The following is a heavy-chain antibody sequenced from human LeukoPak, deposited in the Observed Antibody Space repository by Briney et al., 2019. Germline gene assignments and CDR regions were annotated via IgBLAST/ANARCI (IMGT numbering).Heavy chain of an antibody. Sequence: GGSLRLSCAASGFTFSTSAMSWVRQAPGKGLEWVSGISGRSGSTYYADSVKGRFTISRDNSKNTLYLQMNSLRAEDTAVYYCARGREESVVVTALGAFDIWGQGTMVTVSS. J-gene: IGHJ3*02. CDR3: ARGREESVVVTALGAFDI. D-gene: IGHD2-21*02. CDR2: ISGRSGST. V-gene: IGHV3-23*01. CDR1: GFTFSTSA.